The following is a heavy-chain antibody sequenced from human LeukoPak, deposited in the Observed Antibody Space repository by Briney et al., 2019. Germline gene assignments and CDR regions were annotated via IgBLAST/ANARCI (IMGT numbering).Heavy chain of an antibody. J-gene: IGHJ6*03. Sequence: GGSLRLSCAASEFTFVRYAMNWVRQAPGKGLEWVSYISSSSFKIGYADSVKGRFTISGDNSKNSLYLQMDSLRVEDTAVYYCVRDPSYGSSWYYYMDVWGKGTTVTVSS. CDR2: ISSSSFKI. CDR3: VRDPSYGSSWYYYMDV. CDR1: EFTFVRYA. D-gene: IGHD6-13*01. V-gene: IGHV3-48*04.